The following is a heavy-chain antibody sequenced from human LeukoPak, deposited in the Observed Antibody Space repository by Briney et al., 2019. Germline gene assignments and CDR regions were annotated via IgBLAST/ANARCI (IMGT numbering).Heavy chain of an antibody. Sequence: GRSLRLSCAASGFTFSSYGIHWVRQAPGKGLEWVAVIWYDGSNKYYADSVKGRFTISRDNSKNTLYLQMNSLRAEDTAVYYCAREQYLDGDFDYWGQGTLVTVSS. D-gene: IGHD4-11*01. CDR1: GFTFSSYG. CDR2: IWYDGSNK. J-gene: IGHJ4*02. V-gene: IGHV3-33*01. CDR3: AREQYLDGDFDY.